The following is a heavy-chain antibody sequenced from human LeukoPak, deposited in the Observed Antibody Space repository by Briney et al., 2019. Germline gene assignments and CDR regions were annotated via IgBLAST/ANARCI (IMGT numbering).Heavy chain of an antibody. J-gene: IGHJ4*02. Sequence: GGSVRLSCAASGFTFSSYSMNWVRQAPGKGLEWLSYISTSSTTIYYADSVKGRFTISRDNAKNSLYLQMNSLRAEDTAVYYCATDGGSNWYVSLWGQGTLVTVSS. D-gene: IGHD6-13*01. V-gene: IGHV3-48*01. CDR1: GFTFSSYS. CDR3: ATDGGSNWYVSL. CDR2: ISTSSTTI.